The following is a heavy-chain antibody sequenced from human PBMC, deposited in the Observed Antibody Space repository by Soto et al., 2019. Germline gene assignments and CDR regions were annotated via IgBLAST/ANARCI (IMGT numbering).Heavy chain of an antibody. CDR1: GFTFRIYG. J-gene: IGHJ4*02. V-gene: IGHV3-33*01. CDR3: ARDGGYGDYINSYFDY. D-gene: IGHD4-17*01. CDR2: IWYDGSNK. Sequence: PGGSLRLASAASGFTFRIYGMHGVRQAPGKGLEWVAVIWYDGSNKYYADSVKGRFTISRDNSKNTLYLQMNSLRAEDTAVYYCARDGGYGDYINSYFDYWGQGTLVTVSS.